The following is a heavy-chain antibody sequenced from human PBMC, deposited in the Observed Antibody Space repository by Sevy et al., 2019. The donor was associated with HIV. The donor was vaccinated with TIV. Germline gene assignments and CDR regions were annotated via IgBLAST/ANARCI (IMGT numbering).Heavy chain of an antibody. CDR2: IWYDGSNI. CDR1: GFTFSSHG. V-gene: IGHV3-33*01. Sequence: GESLKISCAASGFTFSSHGMHWVRQAPGKGPEWVAVIWYDGSNIYYADSAKGRFTISRDNSKNKLYLQMYSLRPEDTGVYYCARESSHDFWSGYWGYLDYWGQGTLVTVSS. J-gene: IGHJ4*02. CDR3: ARESSHDFWSGYWGYLDY. D-gene: IGHD3-3*01.